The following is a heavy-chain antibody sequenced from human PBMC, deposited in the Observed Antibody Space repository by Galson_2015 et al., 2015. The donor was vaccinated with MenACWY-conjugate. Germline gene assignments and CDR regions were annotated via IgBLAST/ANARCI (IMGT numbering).Heavy chain of an antibody. Sequence: ETLSLTCTVSGGSISSYYWSWIRQPPGRGLEWIGYIYYSGSTNYNPSLKSQVTISVDTSKNQFSLKLSSVTAADTAVYYCAGGTVVVVAARVSYYYYGMDVWGQGTTVTVSS. V-gene: IGHV4-59*08. CDR3: AGGTVVVVAARVSYYYYGMDV. D-gene: IGHD2-15*01. J-gene: IGHJ6*02. CDR2: IYYSGST. CDR1: GGSISSYY.